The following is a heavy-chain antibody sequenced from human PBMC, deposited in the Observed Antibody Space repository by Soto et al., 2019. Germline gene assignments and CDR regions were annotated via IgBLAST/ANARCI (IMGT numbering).Heavy chain of an antibody. Sequence: ASVKVSCKASGYTFTSYAMHWVRQAPGQRLEWMGWINAGNGNTKYSQKFQGRVTITRDTSAGTAYMELSSLRSEDTAVYYCARDTGDTAMVRAYYFDYWGQGTLVTVSS. CDR3: ARDTGDTAMVRAYYFDY. CDR2: INAGNGNT. J-gene: IGHJ4*02. CDR1: GYTFTSYA. D-gene: IGHD5-18*01. V-gene: IGHV1-3*01.